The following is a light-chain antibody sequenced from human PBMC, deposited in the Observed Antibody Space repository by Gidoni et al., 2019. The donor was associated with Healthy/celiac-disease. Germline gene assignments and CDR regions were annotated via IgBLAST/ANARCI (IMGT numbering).Light chain of an antibody. Sequence: DIQMAQSPSTLSASVGDRVTITCRASQRISSWLAWYQQQPGKAHKLLVYKASSLESGVPSRFSGSGSGTEFTLTISSLQPDDFATYYGQQYNSYKTFGQGTKVEIK. CDR3: QQYNSYKT. CDR1: QRISSW. J-gene: IGKJ1*01. V-gene: IGKV1-5*03. CDR2: KAS.